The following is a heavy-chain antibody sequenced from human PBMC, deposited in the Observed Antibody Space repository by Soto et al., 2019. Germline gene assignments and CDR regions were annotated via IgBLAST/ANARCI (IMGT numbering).Heavy chain of an antibody. J-gene: IGHJ4*02. Sequence: EVQLVESGGGLVKPGGSLRLSCTDSGFTFTNTWMSWVRQAPGKGLELVGRIKSKNSGGTTDYAAPVKGRFTVSRDDSKNTVYLQMNSLKAEDTAVYYCPAESSCSGGSCPYYWGQGLLVTVSS. CDR1: GFTFTNTW. CDR2: IKSKNSGGTT. CDR3: PAESSCSGGSCPYY. D-gene: IGHD2-15*01. V-gene: IGHV3-15*01.